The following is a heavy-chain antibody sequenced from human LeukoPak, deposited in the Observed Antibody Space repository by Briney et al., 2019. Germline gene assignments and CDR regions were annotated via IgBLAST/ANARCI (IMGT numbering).Heavy chain of an antibody. CDR2: IYHSGST. CDR3: ARGCDSMVRGVHYFDY. CDR1: GGSFSGYY. V-gene: IGHV4-34*01. D-gene: IGHD3-10*01. J-gene: IGHJ4*02. Sequence: PSETLSLTCAVYGGSFSGYYWSWIRQPPGKGLEWIGYIYHSGSTYYNPSLKSRVTISVDTSKNQFSLKLSSVTAADTAVYYCARGCDSMVRGVHYFDYWGQGTLVTVSS.